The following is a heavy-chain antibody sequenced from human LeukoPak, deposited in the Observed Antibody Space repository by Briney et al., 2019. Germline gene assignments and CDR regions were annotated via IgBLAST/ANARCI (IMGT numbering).Heavy chain of an antibody. Sequence: GGSLRLSCAASGFTFSSYWMHWVRQAPGKGLVWVSRINSDGSSTSYADSVKGRFTISRDNAKNSLYLQMNSLRAEDTAVYYCARDSDFWSGYYPYYYYYMDVWGKGTTVTVSS. CDR1: GFTFSSYW. V-gene: IGHV3-74*01. D-gene: IGHD3-3*01. CDR2: INSDGSST. J-gene: IGHJ6*03. CDR3: ARDSDFWSGYYPYYYYYMDV.